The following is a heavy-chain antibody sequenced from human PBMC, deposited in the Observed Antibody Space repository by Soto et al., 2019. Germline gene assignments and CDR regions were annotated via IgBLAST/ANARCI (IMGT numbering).Heavy chain of an antibody. CDR2: IKSKTDGGTT. D-gene: IGHD3-22*01. CDR3: TTDSYSTIIIVRFXY. V-gene: IGHV3-15*07. Sequence: GGSLRLSCAASGFTFSNAWINWVRQAPGKGLEWVGRIKSKTDGGTTDYAEPVKGRFAISREDSKNMVYLQMYSLKIDDLAVYYCTTDSYSTIIIVRFXYWGHGTLVTVSS. CDR1: GFTFSNAW. J-gene: IGHJ4*01.